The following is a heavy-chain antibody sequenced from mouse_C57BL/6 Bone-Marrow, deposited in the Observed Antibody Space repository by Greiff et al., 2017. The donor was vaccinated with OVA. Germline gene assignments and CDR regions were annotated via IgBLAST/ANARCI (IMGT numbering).Heavy chain of an antibody. V-gene: IGHV1-76*01. CDR1: GYTFTDYY. Sequence: VQLQQSGAELVRPGASVKLSCKASGYTFTDYYINWVKQRPGQGLEWIARIYPGSGNTYYNEKFKGKATLTAEKSSSTAYMQLSSLTSEDSAVYFCAKTAFYGYDAYWGQGTTLTVSS. D-gene: IGHD2-9*01. CDR2: IYPGSGNT. CDR3: AKTAFYGYDAY. J-gene: IGHJ2*01.